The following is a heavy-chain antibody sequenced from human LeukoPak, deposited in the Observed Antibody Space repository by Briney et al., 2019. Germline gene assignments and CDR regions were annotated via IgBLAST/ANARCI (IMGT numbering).Heavy chain of an antibody. CDR1: GGSLTSGDYY. J-gene: IGHJ5*02. V-gene: IGHV4-30-4*08. CDR2: IDYSGST. Sequence: SETLSLTCTVSGGSLTSGDYYWSWIRQPPGKGLEWIGYIDYSGSTYYNPPLKSRVTISVDTSKNQFSLKLSSVTAADTAVYYCARQGQLGRWFDPWGQGTLVTVSS. D-gene: IGHD6-6*01. CDR3: ARQGQLGRWFDP.